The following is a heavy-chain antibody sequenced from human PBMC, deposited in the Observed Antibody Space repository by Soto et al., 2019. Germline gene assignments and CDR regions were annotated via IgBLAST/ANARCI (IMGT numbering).Heavy chain of an antibody. Sequence: GGSLRLSCAASGFTFSIYAMSWVRQAPGKGLEWVSAIGGSGGSTYYADSVKGRFTISRDNSKNTLYLQMNSLRAEDTAVYYCAKFLMGSGSYRIDYWGQGTLVIVSS. CDR1: GFTFSIYA. D-gene: IGHD1-26*01. CDR3: AKFLMGSGSYRIDY. V-gene: IGHV3-23*01. J-gene: IGHJ4*02. CDR2: IGGSGGST.